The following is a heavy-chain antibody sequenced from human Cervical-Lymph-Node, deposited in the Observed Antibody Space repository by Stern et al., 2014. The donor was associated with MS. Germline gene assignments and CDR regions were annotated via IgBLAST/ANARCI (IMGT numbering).Heavy chain of an antibody. D-gene: IGHD4-11*01. CDR2: IYPGDSDT. Sequence: VQLVESGAEVKKPGESLKISCKGSGYSFTSHWIGWVRQMPGKGLEWMGMIYPGDSDTRYSPSFPGQGTISADKSISTAYLQWSSLKASDTAIYYCARHQTDYKGRDYYYYGMDVWGQGTTVTVSS. J-gene: IGHJ6*02. CDR3: ARHQTDYKGRDYYYYGMDV. V-gene: IGHV5-51*01. CDR1: GYSFTSHW.